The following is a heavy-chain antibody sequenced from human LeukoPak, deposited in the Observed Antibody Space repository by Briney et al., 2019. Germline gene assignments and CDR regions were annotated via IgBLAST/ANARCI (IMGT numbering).Heavy chain of an antibody. D-gene: IGHD2-2*01. V-gene: IGHV3-20*04. CDR2: INWSGGST. Sequence: GGSLRLSCTASGFAFNEHGRSWVRQVPGKGLEWVSGINWSGGSTAYAAPLRDRFTISRDNAKNSLYLQMDSLRAEDTALYYCARAPITSPFYFDYWGQGTLVTVSS. J-gene: IGHJ4*02. CDR3: ARAPITSPFYFDY. CDR1: GFAFNEHG.